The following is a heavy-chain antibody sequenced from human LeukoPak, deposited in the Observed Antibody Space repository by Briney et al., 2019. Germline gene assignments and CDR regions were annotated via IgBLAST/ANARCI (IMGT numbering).Heavy chain of an antibody. CDR3: ARRSIARGKVDVIVFDY. Sequence: SETLSLTCNVSGGSVSNTGSYWGWIRQPPGKGLEWIGSIYYSGRTYHNPSLKSRVTISVDTSKSHFALKVNSVTAADTSVYYCARRSIARGKVDVIVFDYWGQGALVTVSS. CDR1: GGSVSNTGSY. D-gene: IGHD2-21*01. CDR2: IYYSGRT. V-gene: IGHV4-39*02. J-gene: IGHJ4*02.